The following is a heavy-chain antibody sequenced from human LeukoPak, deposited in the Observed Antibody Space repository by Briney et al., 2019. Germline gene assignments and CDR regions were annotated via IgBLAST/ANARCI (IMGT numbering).Heavy chain of an antibody. CDR2: ISGNGGEV. D-gene: IGHD3-10*01. Sequence: GGSLRLSCAASGFTFSNYAMAWVRQAPGKGLEWVSGISGNGGEVYYADSVKGRFTISRDNAENSLYLQMNSLRAEDTALYYCARAVDNYYGSGSYAYWGQGALVTVSS. CDR3: ARAVDNYYGSGSYAY. J-gene: IGHJ4*02. CDR1: GFTFSNYA. V-gene: IGHV3-23*01.